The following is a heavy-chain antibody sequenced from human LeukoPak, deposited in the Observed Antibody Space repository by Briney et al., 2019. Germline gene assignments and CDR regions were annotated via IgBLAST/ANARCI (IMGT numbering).Heavy chain of an antibody. V-gene: IGHV1-2*02. D-gene: IGHD6-19*01. J-gene: IGHJ4*02. Sequence: ASVKVSCKASGYTFTGNYVHWVRQAPGQGLEWMGWINPNSGVTNYAQKFQGRVTMTTDTSTTTAYMELRGLRFNDTAVYYCARAGPGSGWYFDYWGQGTLVTVSS. CDR3: ARAGPGSGWYFDY. CDR1: GYTFTGNY. CDR2: INPNSGVT.